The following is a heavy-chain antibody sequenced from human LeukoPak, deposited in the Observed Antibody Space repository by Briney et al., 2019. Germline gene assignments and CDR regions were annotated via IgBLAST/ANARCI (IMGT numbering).Heavy chain of an antibody. Sequence: SGPTLVKPTQTLTLTCTFSGFSLITSGVGVGWIRQPPGKALEWLALIYWDDDKRYSPFLKSRLTISKDTSKNQVVLTMTNMDPVDTATYFCAHRLGQRRDWNYGKFDYWGQGTLVMVSS. D-gene: IGHD1-7*01. CDR1: GFSLITSGVG. J-gene: IGHJ4*02. CDR2: IYWDDDK. V-gene: IGHV2-5*02. CDR3: AHRLGQRRDWNYGKFDY.